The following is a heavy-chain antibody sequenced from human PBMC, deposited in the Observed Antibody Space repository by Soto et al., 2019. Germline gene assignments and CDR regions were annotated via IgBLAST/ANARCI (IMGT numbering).Heavy chain of an antibody. CDR3: AKNPGYYYDSTGYHFDY. CDR1: EFTFSNYA. Sequence: GGSLRLSCAASEFTFSNYAMSWVRQAPGKGLEWVSAISYGGGTTYYADSVKGRFTISRDNSKNTLYLQMNSLRAEDTAVYYCAKNPGYYYDSTGYHFDYWGQGTLVTLSS. D-gene: IGHD3-22*01. V-gene: IGHV3-23*01. CDR2: ISYGGGTT. J-gene: IGHJ4*02.